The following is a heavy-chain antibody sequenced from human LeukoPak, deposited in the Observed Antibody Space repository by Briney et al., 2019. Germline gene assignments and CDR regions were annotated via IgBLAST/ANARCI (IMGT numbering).Heavy chain of an antibody. D-gene: IGHD5-24*01. J-gene: IGHJ4*02. Sequence: SETLSLTCAVYGGSFSGYYWSWIRQPPGKGLEWIGEINHSGSTNYNPSLKSRVTISVDTSKNRFSLKLSSVTAADTAVYYCARGRWLHPFDYWGQGTLVTVSS. V-gene: IGHV4-34*01. CDR3: ARGRWLHPFDY. CDR2: INHSGST. CDR1: GGSFSGYY.